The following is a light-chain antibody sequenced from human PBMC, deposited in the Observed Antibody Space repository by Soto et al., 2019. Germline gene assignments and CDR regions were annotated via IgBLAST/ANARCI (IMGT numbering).Light chain of an antibody. Sequence: DIQITQSPSTLSGSVGDRVTITCRASQSISSWLAWYQQKPGKAPKLLIYDASSLESGVPSRFSGSGSGTEFTLTISSLQPDDFATYYCQHYNNYPYTFGQGTRLEIK. CDR1: QSISSW. CDR3: QHYNNYPYT. CDR2: DAS. V-gene: IGKV1-5*01. J-gene: IGKJ5*01.